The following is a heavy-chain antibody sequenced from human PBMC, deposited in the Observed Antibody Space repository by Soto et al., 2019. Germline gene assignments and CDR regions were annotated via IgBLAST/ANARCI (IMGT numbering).Heavy chain of an antibody. CDR1: GFTFSSYA. CDR2: ISGSGGST. D-gene: IGHD2-15*01. Sequence: PGGSLRLSCAASGFTFSSYAMSWVRQAPGKGLEWVSAISGSGGSTYYADSVKGRFTISRDNSKNTLYLQMNSLRAEDTAVYYCAKYDTVLYSNRKSPPDYWGQGTLVTVSS. V-gene: IGHV3-23*01. J-gene: IGHJ4*02. CDR3: AKYDTVLYSNRKSPPDY.